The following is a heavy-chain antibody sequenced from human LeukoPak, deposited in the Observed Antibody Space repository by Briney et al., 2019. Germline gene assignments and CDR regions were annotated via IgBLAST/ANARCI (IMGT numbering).Heavy chain of an antibody. CDR2: INPNSGGT. V-gene: IGHV1-2*02. CDR3: ARAPIKLLWFGEHFFDY. CDR1: GYTFTGYY. J-gene: IGHJ4*02. D-gene: IGHD3-10*01. Sequence: ASVKVSCKASGYTFTGYYMHWVRQAPGQGLEWMGWINPNSGGTNYAQKFQGRVTMTRDTSISTAYMELSRLRSDDTAVYYCARAPIKLLWFGEHFFDYWGQGTLVTVSS.